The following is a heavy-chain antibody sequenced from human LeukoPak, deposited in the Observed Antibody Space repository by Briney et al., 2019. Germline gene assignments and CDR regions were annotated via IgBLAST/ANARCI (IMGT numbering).Heavy chain of an antibody. V-gene: IGHV5-10-1*01. J-gene: IGHJ4*02. Sequence: GESLKISCKGSGYTFTNNWITWVRQMPGRGLEWMGRIDPVDSHTDYNPSFQGHVTISVDKAISTVYLQWGSLEASDSAMYYCARGRGWVDYWGQGALVTVSS. CDR1: GYTFTNNW. D-gene: IGHD6-19*01. CDR2: IDPVDSHT. CDR3: ARGRGWVDY.